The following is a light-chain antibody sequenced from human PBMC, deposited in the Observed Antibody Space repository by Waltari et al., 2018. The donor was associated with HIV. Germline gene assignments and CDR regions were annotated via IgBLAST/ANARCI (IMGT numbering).Light chain of an antibody. V-gene: IGKV6-21*01. J-gene: IGKJ2*01. CDR1: QSIGSN. Sequence: EIVLTPSPHVQSVTPTAKVTITCRASQSIGSNLHWYQQKPDQSPKLLIKYASRSFSGVPARFSGSGSGTDFTLTISRLEAEDAATYYCHQSSSLPHTFGQGTKLEIK. CDR3: HQSSSLPHT. CDR2: YAS.